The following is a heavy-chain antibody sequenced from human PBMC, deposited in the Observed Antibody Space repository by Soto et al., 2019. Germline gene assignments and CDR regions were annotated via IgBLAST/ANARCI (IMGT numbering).Heavy chain of an antibody. J-gene: IGHJ4*02. D-gene: IGHD3-3*01. V-gene: IGHV3-33*01. CDR2: IWYDGSNK. Sequence: GGSLRLSCAASGFTFSSYGMHWVRQAPGKGLEWVAVIWYDGSNKYYADSVKGRFTISRDNSKNTLYLQMNSLRAEDTAVYYCARGWYYDFWSGYLDYWGQGTLVTVSS. CDR3: ARGWYYDFWSGYLDY. CDR1: GFTFSSYG.